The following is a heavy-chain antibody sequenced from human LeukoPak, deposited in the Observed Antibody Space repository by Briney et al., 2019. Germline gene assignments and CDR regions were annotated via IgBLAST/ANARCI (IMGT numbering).Heavy chain of an antibody. J-gene: IGHJ4*02. V-gene: IGHV3-7*01. Sequence: PGGSLRLSCEVSKFIFSNYWMSWVRQAPGKGLEWVANINQDGNEKYYVDSVRGRFTISRDNVENSLYLQMDSLRAEDSAVYYCARGPHIHNHYFYYFDSWGQGSLVTVSS. CDR1: KFIFSNYW. CDR3: ARGPHIHNHYFYYFDS. D-gene: IGHD2/OR15-2a*01. CDR2: INQDGNEK.